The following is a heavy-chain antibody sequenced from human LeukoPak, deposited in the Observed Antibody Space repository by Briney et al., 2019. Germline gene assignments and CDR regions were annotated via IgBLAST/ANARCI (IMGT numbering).Heavy chain of an antibody. CDR1: GYTFTRYG. J-gene: IGHJ4*02. V-gene: IGHV1-18*01. Sequence: APVKVSCKASGYTFTRYGISWVRQAPGQGVEGMGWISAYNGDTNYAQKLQGRVTMTTDTSTSTAYMELRSLRSDDTAVYYCAGGILYDFDYWGQGTLVTVSS. CDR2: ISAYNGDT. CDR3: AGGILYDFDY. D-gene: IGHD2/OR15-2a*01.